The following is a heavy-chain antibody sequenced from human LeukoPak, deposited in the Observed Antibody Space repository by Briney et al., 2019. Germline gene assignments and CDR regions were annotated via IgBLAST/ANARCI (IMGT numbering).Heavy chain of an antibody. D-gene: IGHD3-22*01. CDR2: ISGSGGST. CDR3: ASDYYDSSGYSEPYDY. CDR1: GFTFSSYA. J-gene: IGHJ4*02. V-gene: IGHV3-23*01. Sequence: GASLRLSCAASGFTFSSYAMSWVRQAPGKGLEWVSAISGSGGSTYYADSVKGRFTISRDNSKNTLYLQMNSLRAEDTAVYYCASDYYDSSGYSEPYDYWGQGTLVTVSS.